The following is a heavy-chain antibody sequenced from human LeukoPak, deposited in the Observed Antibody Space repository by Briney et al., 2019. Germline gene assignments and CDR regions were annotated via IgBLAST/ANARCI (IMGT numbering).Heavy chain of an antibody. CDR2: ISAGGGST. V-gene: IGHV3-23*01. CDR3: AKEYVGSSWPWGFDY. J-gene: IGHJ4*02. D-gene: IGHD6-13*01. Sequence: PGGSLRLSCAASGFTFSSYAMSWVRQAPGKGLEWVSAISAGGGSTYYADSVKGRFTISRDNSKNTLYLQMDSLRAEDTALYYCAKEYVGSSWPWGFDYWGQGTLVTVSS. CDR1: GFTFSSYA.